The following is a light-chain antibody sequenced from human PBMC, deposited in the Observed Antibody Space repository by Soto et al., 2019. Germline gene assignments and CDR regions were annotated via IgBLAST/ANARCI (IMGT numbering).Light chain of an antibody. V-gene: IGKV1-5*01. CDR3: QQYNRYLYT. CDR1: QSVRNS. CDR2: DAS. J-gene: IGKJ2*01. Sequence: DIQMTQSPSTLSPSVGDTVTIACRASQSVRNSLAWYQQKPGKAPDLLIYDASTLESGVPSRFSGSGSGTEFTLTISSLQPDDFATYYCQQYNRYLYTFGQGTKLEIK.